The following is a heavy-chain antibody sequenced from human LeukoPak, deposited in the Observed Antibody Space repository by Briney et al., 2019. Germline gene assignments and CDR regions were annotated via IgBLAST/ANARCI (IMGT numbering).Heavy chain of an antibody. CDR1: GFSITGYW. Sequence: GSLRLSCAASGFSITGYWIHWVRQAPGKGLVWVSHINGDGSTTTYADSVKGRFIISRDNAKNTVYLQMNSLRAEDTAVYYCGRDKKYGLDVWGQGTTVTVSS. J-gene: IGHJ6*02. CDR3: GRDKKYGLDV. CDR2: INGDGSTT. V-gene: IGHV3-74*01.